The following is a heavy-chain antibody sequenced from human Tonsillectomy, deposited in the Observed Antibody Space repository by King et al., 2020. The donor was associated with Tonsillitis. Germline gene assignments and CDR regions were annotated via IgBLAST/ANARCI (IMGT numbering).Heavy chain of an antibody. CDR1: GYDFTTYW. CDR3: ARKGGVSGGHDKIWGMDV. Sequence: VQLVESGAEVKKPGESLRISCQVSGYDFTTYWISWVRQMPGKGLEWMGRIDPSDSYTKYSPSFEGHVTISADKTITTAHLQWTSLKASDSATYYCARKGGVSGGHDKIWGMDVWGQGTTVIVSS. CDR2: IDPSDSYT. J-gene: IGHJ6*02. V-gene: IGHV5-10-1*03. D-gene: IGHD5-12*01.